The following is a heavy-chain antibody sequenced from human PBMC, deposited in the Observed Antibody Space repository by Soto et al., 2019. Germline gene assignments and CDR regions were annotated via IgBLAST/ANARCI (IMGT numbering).Heavy chain of an antibody. V-gene: IGHV3-30*18. D-gene: IGHD2-8*01. CDR2: ISYDGSNK. CDR1: GFTFSSYG. CDR3: AKISCTNGVCY. Sequence: PGGSLRLSCAASGFTFSSYGMHWVRQAPGKGLEWVAVISYDGSNKYYADSVKGRFTISRDNSKNTLYLQMNSLRAEDTAVYYCAKISCTNGVCYWGQGTLVTVSS. J-gene: IGHJ1*01.